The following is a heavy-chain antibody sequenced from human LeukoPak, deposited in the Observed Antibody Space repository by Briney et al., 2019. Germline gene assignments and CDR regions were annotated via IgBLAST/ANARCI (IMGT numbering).Heavy chain of an antibody. CDR3: ARDGSDYVEGDY. J-gene: IGHJ4*02. Sequence: GGSLRLSCAVSGFTFSSHWMTWVRQAPGRGLEWLANIKPDGSEKYYVDSMKGRFTISRDNAKNSLYLQMDSLRAEDTALYFCARDGSDYVEGDYWGQGTLVTVSS. V-gene: IGHV3-7*01. D-gene: IGHD4-17*01. CDR2: IKPDGSEK. CDR1: GFTFSSHW.